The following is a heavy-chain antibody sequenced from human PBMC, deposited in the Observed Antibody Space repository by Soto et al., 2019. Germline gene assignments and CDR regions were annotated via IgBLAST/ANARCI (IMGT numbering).Heavy chain of an antibody. CDR3: ATEKGDLSGLGNFDS. J-gene: IGHJ4*02. D-gene: IGHD1-26*01. CDR1: GVSVSSVDYF. CDR2: IYDSGSS. V-gene: IGHV4-30-4*01. Sequence: PSETLSLTCTVSGVSVSSVDYFWIWIRQPPGKGLEWIGYIYDSGSSYYNPSLKSRVTMSVDTSKNQFSLKLSSVTAADTAMYYSATEKGDLSGLGNFDSWGQGTLVTVTS.